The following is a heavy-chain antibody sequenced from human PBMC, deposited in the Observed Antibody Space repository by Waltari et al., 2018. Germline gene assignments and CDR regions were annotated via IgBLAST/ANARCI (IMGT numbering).Heavy chain of an antibody. CDR2: INYSGST. J-gene: IGHJ3*02. CDR1: GGSISSYY. V-gene: IGHV4-59*01. Sequence: QVQLQESGPGLVKPSETLSLTCTVSGGSISSYYWSWIRQPPGKGLEWIGYINYSGSTNHTPSPNSLLTISVATSKNQFSLKLSAVTAADTAVYYCARALTPALGYCSSTSCYRQASDAFDIWGQGTMVTVSS. D-gene: IGHD2-2*02. CDR3: ARALTPALGYCSSTSCYRQASDAFDI.